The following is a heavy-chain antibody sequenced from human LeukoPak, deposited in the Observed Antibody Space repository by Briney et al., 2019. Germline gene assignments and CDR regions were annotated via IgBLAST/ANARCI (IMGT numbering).Heavy chain of an antibody. J-gene: IGHJ4*02. D-gene: IGHD3-3*01. CDR3: ARDGGYDFWSGYYQDY. Sequence: GGSLRLSCAASGFTFSSYWMNWARQAPGKGLEWVALISYDANIGSNKYYADSVKGRFTISRDNSKNTLYLQMNSLRAEDTAVYYCARDGGYDFWSGYYQDYWGQGTLVTVSS. CDR2: ISYDANIGSNK. V-gene: IGHV3-30-3*01. CDR1: GFTFSSYW.